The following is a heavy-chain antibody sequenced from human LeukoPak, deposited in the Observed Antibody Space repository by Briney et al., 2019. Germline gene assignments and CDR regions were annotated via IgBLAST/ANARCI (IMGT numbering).Heavy chain of an antibody. J-gene: IGHJ3*02. Sequence: ASVKVSCKASGYTFTGYYMHWVRQAPGQGLEWMGWINPNSGGTNYAQKFQGRVTMTTDTSTSTAYMELRSLRSDDTAVYYCATRGRDAFDIWGQGTMVTVSS. CDR3: ATRGRDAFDI. CDR2: INPNSGGT. CDR1: GYTFTGYY. D-gene: IGHD3-10*01. V-gene: IGHV1-2*02.